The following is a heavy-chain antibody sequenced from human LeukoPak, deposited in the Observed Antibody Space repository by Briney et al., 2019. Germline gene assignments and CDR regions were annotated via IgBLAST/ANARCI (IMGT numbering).Heavy chain of an antibody. V-gene: IGHV1-69*10. J-gene: IGHJ6*02. Sequence: GASVKVSCTTSGGTFRSYGLNWVRQAPGQGLEWMGGFIPILGIPKYAQNLQGRVTITADESTSTGYMELSSLRYEDTAVYYCARGLYCSSSTSCYDYGMDVWGQGTTVTVSS. D-gene: IGHD2-2*01. CDR1: GGTFRSYG. CDR3: ARGLYCSSSTSCYDYGMDV. CDR2: FIPILGIP.